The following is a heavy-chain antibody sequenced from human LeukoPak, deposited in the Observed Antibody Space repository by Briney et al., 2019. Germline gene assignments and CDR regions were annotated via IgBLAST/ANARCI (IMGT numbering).Heavy chain of an antibody. CDR3: VRGTGGYNGDWFT. CDR1: GYRFTNFW. D-gene: IGHD6-19*01. J-gene: IGHJ4*02. Sequence: GESLKISCKGSGYRFTNFWVAWVRQMPGKGLECMGIIYPDDSDTRYSPSFQGQVTISPDKSIGTAYLQWGSLKASDTAMYYCVRGTGGYNGDWFTWGQGTLVTVSS. V-gene: IGHV5-51*01. CDR2: IYPDDSDT.